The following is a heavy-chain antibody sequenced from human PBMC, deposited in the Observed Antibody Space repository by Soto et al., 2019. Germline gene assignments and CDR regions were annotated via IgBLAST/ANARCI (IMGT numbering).Heavy chain of an antibody. CDR2: IYSDGSA. CDR3: ARHGYSYGGGGDLDC. J-gene: IGHJ4*02. CDR1: GFTVSSNY. V-gene: IGHV3-66*04. D-gene: IGHD5-18*01. Sequence: EVQLVESGGGLVQPGGSLRLSCAASGFTVSSNYMSWVRQAPGKGLEWVSVIYSDGSAYYADSVKGRFTISRDNSKNTLYLPLNSLRGEGTDVYYCARHGYSYGGGGDLDCWGQGTLVTLSS.